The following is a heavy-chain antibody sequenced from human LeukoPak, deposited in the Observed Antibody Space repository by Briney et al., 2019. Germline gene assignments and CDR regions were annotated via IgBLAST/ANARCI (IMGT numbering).Heavy chain of an antibody. D-gene: IGHD5-18*01. CDR3: ARHLSGITGYTYGRGIDY. Sequence: GGSLRLSCAASGFTFRSYRMNWVRQAPGKGLEWVSSISSSSSYIYYADSVKGRFTISRDNAKNSMYLQMKSLRAEDTAVYYCARHLSGITGYTYGRGIDYWGQGTLVSVSS. J-gene: IGHJ4*02. CDR1: GFTFRSYR. CDR2: ISSSSSYI. V-gene: IGHV3-21*01.